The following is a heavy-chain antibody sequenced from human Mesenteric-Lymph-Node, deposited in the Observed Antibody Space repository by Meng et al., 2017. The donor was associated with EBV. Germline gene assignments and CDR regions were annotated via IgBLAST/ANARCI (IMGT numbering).Heavy chain of an antibody. Sequence: QEQLKESGPGLVEREXXXXLTCAVSGDSLTNDNWWSGVRQPPGKGLEWIGEVYRSGSTNYNPSLKSRLTLLLDKSRNQFSLTLTSVTAADTAIYYCARSIDYSWFDTWGQGTLVTVAS. CDR2: VYRSGST. V-gene: IGHV4-4*02. J-gene: IGHJ5*02. CDR1: GDSLTNDNW. D-gene: IGHD4/OR15-4a*01. CDR3: ARSIDYSWFDT.